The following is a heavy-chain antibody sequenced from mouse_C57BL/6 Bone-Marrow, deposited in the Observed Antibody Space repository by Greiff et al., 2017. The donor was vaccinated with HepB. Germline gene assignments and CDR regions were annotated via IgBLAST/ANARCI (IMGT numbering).Heavy chain of an antibody. V-gene: IGHV1-50*01. Sequence: QVHVKQPGAELVKPGASVKLSCKASGYTFTSYWMQWVKQRPGQGLEWIGEIDPSDSYTNYNQKFKGKATLTVDTSSSTAYMQLSSLTSEDSAVYYCARRGPRYFDVWGTGTTVTVSS. CDR2: IDPSDSYT. J-gene: IGHJ1*03. CDR3: ARRGPRYFDV. CDR1: GYTFTSYW.